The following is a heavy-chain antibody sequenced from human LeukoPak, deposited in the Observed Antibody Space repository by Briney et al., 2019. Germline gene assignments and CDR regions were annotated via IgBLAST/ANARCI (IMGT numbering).Heavy chain of an antibody. V-gene: IGHV3-15*01. Sequence: GGPLRLSCAASGFTFSNAWMSWVRQAPAKGLLGVGRIKSKTDGGTTDYAAPVKGRFTISRDDSKNTLYLQMNSLRAEDTAVYYCARDRSGDDDFWSGYYTNYFDPWGQGTLVTVSS. D-gene: IGHD3-3*01. CDR1: GFTFSNAW. CDR3: ARDRSGDDDFWSGYYTNYFDP. J-gene: IGHJ5*02. CDR2: IKSKTDGGTT.